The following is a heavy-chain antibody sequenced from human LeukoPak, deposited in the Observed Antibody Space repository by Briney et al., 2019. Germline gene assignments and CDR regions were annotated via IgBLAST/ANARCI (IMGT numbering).Heavy chain of an antibody. D-gene: IGHD4-17*01. CDR2: ITWNSGIM. Sequence: PGKSLRLSCAASGFTFYDYAMHWVRQAPGKGLEWVSGITWNSGIMAYADPVKGRFTISRDNAKNSLYLQMNSLRPEDMALYYCAKATVSYILDSFDIWGRGTLVTVSS. J-gene: IGHJ3*02. V-gene: IGHV3-9*03. CDR3: AKATVSYILDSFDI. CDR1: GFTFYDYA.